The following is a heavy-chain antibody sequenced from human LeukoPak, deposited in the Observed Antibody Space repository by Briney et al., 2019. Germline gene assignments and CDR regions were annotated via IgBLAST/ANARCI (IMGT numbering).Heavy chain of an antibody. CDR1: GGSIGSSTYY. D-gene: IGHD3-22*01. CDR2: IYYSGST. CDR3: RRRITLIVVREADAFDI. J-gene: IGHJ3*02. V-gene: IGHV4-39*01. Sequence: SETLSLTCTVSGGSIGSSTYYWGWIRQPPGKGLEWIGSIYYSGSTYYNPSLKSRVTISVDTSKNQFSLKLSSVTAADTAVYYCRRRITLIVVREADAFDIWGQGTMVTVSS.